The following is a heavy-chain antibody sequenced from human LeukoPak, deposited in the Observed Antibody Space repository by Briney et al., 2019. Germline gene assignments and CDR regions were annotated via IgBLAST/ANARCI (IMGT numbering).Heavy chain of an antibody. Sequence: PSETLSLTCTGSGGSISSCYWSWIRQPPGKGLEWIGYIYYSGSTNYNPSLKSRVTISVDTSKNQFSLKLSSVTAADTAVYYCARGRHNYDFWSGYYPYFDYWGQGTLVTVSS. CDR3: ARGRHNYDFWSGYYPYFDY. CDR1: GGSISSCY. CDR2: IYYSGST. D-gene: IGHD3-3*01. V-gene: IGHV4-59*01. J-gene: IGHJ4*02.